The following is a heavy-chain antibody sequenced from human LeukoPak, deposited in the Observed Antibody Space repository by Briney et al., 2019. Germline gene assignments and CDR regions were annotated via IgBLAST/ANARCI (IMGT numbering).Heavy chain of an antibody. CDR1: GFTFSSYE. V-gene: IGHV3-48*03. CDR3: ARDCSGGSCYYGTDAFDI. CDR2: ISSSGSTI. J-gene: IGHJ3*02. D-gene: IGHD2-15*01. Sequence: PGGSLRLSCAASGFTFSSYEMNWVRQAPGKGLEWVSYISSSGSTIYYADSVKGRFTISRDNAKNSLYLQMNSLRSKDTAVYYCARDCSGGSCYYGTDAFDIWGQGTMVTVSS.